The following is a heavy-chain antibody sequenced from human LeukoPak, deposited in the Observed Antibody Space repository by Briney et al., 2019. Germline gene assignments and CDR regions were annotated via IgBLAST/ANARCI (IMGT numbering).Heavy chain of an antibody. Sequence: GGSLRLSCAASGFTFSSYAMSWVRQAPGKGLEWVTAISGSGGSTYYADSVKGRFTISRDNSKNTLYLQMNSLRAEDTAVYYCAKDKVFGQLNWFDPWGQGTLVTVSS. CDR2: ISGSGGST. CDR3: AKDKVFGQLNWFDP. CDR1: GFTFSSYA. J-gene: IGHJ5*02. V-gene: IGHV3-23*01. D-gene: IGHD3-10*01.